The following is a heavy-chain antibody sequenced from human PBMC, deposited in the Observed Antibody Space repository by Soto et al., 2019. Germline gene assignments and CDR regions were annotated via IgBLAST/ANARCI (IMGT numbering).Heavy chain of an antibody. CDR1: GFTFNTYS. V-gene: IGHV3-21*01. CDR2: ISSSGTYT. Sequence: LSLSCAASGFTFNTYSMNWVRQAPGKGLEWVSSISSSGTYTYYSDSLKGRITISRDNANNSLYLQMNSLTAEDTAIYFCARGGRASGYDFYYYGMDVWGQGTKVTVSS. J-gene: IGHJ6*02. D-gene: IGHD5-12*01. CDR3: ARGGRASGYDFYYYGMDV.